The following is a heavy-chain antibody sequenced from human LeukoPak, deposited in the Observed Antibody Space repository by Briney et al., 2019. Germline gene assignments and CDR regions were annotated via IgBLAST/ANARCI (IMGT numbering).Heavy chain of an antibody. V-gene: IGHV3-30-3*01. CDR1: GFSFSNYA. CDR3: ARAGGVIKPLDY. D-gene: IGHD6-13*01. CDR2: IPYDGSNK. J-gene: IGHJ4*02. Sequence: PGRSLRLSCAASGFSFSNYAMHWVRQAPGKGLEWVTLIPYDGSNKYYADSVKGRFTISRDNSKNTLFLQMNSLRAEDTAVFYCARAGGVIKPLDYWGQGTLVTVSS.